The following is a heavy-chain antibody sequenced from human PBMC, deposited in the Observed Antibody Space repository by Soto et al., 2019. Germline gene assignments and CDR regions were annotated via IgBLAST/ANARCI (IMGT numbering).Heavy chain of an antibody. V-gene: IGHV1-18*01. Sequence: ASVKVSCKASGYTFTSYGISWVRQAPGQGLEWMGWISAYNGNANYAQKLQGRVTMTTDTSTSTAYMELRSLRSDDTAVYYCARGLTTIPIGWFDPWGQGTLVTVSS. CDR1: GYTFTSYG. CDR2: ISAYNGNA. J-gene: IGHJ5*02. D-gene: IGHD4-4*01. CDR3: ARGLTTIPIGWFDP.